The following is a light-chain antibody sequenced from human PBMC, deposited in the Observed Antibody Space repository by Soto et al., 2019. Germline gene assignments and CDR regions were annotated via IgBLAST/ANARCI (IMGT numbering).Light chain of an antibody. CDR3: QQYYSVPPT. J-gene: IGKJ1*01. Sequence: DIVMTQSPDSLAVSLGERATINCKSSQSVLFSSNNKAYLAWYQQKPGQPPKLLIYWASTRESGVPDRFSRSGSGTDFTLTISSLQAEDVAVYYCQQYYSVPPTFGQGTKVEIK. CDR2: WAS. CDR1: QSVLFSSNNKAY. V-gene: IGKV4-1*01.